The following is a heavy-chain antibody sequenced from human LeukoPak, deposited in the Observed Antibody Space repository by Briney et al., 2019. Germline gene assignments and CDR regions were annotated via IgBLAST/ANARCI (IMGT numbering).Heavy chain of an antibody. J-gene: IGHJ3*02. V-gene: IGHV1-24*01. CDR3: AKWNLFVNGAFDI. CDR2: FDPEDGET. CDR1: GYTPTELS. Sequence: GASVKVSCRVYGYTPTELSMHWVRQAPGKGLEWVGGFDPEDGETIYAQKFPGRVTITEDTSTDTASMELTSLTSEDTAVYYCAKWNLFVNGAFDIWGQGTMVTVSS. D-gene: IGHD2-21*01.